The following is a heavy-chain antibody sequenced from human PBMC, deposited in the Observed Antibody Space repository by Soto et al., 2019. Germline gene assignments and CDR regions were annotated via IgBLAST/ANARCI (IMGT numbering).Heavy chain of an antibody. CDR2: INPNSGGT. D-gene: IGHD1-7*01. Sequence: QVQLVQSGAEVKKPGASVKVSCKASGYTFTGYYMHWVRQAPGQGLEWMGWINPNSGGTNYAQKFQGRVTMTRDTSISTAYMELSRLRSDDTAVYYCARGHPFNWNSPGGWFDPWGQGTLVTVSS. J-gene: IGHJ5*02. CDR1: GYTFTGYY. V-gene: IGHV1-2*02. CDR3: ARGHPFNWNSPGGWFDP.